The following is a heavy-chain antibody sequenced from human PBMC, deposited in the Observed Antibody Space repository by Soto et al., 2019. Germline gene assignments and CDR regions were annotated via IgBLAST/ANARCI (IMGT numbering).Heavy chain of an antibody. Sequence: GESLKISCAASGFTFSSYWMSWVRQAPGKELEWVANIKQDGSEKYYVDSVKGRFTISRDNAKNSLYLQMNSLRAEDTDVYYCARVSNSEDLFDYWGQGALVTVSS. CDR2: IKQDGSEK. D-gene: IGHD2-21*01. J-gene: IGHJ4*02. CDR1: GFTFSSYW. CDR3: ARVSNSEDLFDY. V-gene: IGHV3-7*03.